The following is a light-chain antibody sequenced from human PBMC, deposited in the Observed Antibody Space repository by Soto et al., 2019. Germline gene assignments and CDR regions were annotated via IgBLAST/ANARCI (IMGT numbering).Light chain of an antibody. Sequence: EIVMTQSPATLSVSPGERATLSCRASHSVSSNLAWYQQKPGQAPRLLIYDTSTRATGIPARFSGSGSGTEFTLTISSLQSEDFAVYYCQQYNNWPRTFGQGTKVDNK. CDR1: HSVSSN. J-gene: IGKJ1*01. V-gene: IGKV3-15*01. CDR3: QQYNNWPRT. CDR2: DTS.